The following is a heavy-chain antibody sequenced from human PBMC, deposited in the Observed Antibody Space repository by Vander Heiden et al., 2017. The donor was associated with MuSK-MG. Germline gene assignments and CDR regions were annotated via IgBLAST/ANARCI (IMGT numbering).Heavy chain of an antibody. D-gene: IGHD2-15*01. V-gene: IGHV4-31*03. CDR2: IYYSGSI. CDR1: GGSISSGGYY. CDR3: ARGYCSGGSCYPELH. Sequence: QVQLQESGPGLVKPSQTLSLTCTVSGGSISSGGYYWSWIRQHPGKGLEWIGYIYYSGSIYYNPSLKSRVTISVDTSKNQFSLKLSSVTAADTAVYYCARGYCSGGSCYPELHWGQGTLVTVSS. J-gene: IGHJ4*02.